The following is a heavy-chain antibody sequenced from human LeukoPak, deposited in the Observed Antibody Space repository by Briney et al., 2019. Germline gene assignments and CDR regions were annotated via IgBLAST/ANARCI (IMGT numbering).Heavy chain of an antibody. V-gene: IGHV2-70*11. CDR3: ARIISSTRSFDS. CDR1: GFSLSTTGMC. D-gene: IGHD2-2*01. J-gene: IGHJ4*02. CDR2: IAWADDT. Sequence: SGPTLWNPTETLTLARTFSGFSLSTTGMCVSWIRQPPGTALEWVARIAWADDTYSNTSLTSTLTSSTDTCKNQLSLTMPNMDAVDTGAYFCARIISSTRSFDSWGQGTLVTVSS.